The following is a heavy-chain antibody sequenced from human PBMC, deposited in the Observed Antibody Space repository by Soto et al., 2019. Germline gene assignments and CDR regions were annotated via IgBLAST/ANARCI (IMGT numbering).Heavy chain of an antibody. CDR1: GGSISSGDYY. D-gene: IGHD3-22*01. J-gene: IGHJ4*02. V-gene: IGHV4-30-4*01. CDR3: ARTYSYDSSGYSYYFDY. Sequence: SETLSLTCTVSGGSISSGDYYWSWIRQPPGKGLEWIGYIYYSGSTYYNPSLKSRVTISVDTSKNQFSLKLSSVTAADTAVYYCARTYSYDSSGYSYYFDYWGQGTLVTVSS. CDR2: IYYSGST.